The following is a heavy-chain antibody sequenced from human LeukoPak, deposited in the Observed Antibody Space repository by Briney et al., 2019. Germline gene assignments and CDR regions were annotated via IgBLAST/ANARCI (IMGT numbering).Heavy chain of an antibody. J-gene: IGHJ4*02. Sequence: GGSLRLPCAVSGITLSNYGMTWARQAPGKGLEWVAGLSGSGGSTNYADSVKGRFTISRDNAKNTLYLQMNSLRAEDTAVYFCAKRGVVIRVILVGFHKEAYYFDSWGQGVLVTVSS. CDR2: LSGSGGST. CDR1: GITLSNYG. CDR3: AKRGVVIRVILVGFHKEAYYFDS. V-gene: IGHV3-23*01. D-gene: IGHD3-22*01.